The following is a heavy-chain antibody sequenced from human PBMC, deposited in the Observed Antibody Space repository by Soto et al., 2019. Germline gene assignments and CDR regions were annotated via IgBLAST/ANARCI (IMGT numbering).Heavy chain of an antibody. V-gene: IGHV4-59*08. D-gene: IGHD5-12*01. CDR2: IYYSGST. CDR1: GGSISSYY. Sequence: SETLSLTCTVSGGSISSYYWSWIRQPPGKGLEWIGYIYYSGSTNYNPSLKIRVIISIDTSKNQFSLKLSSVTAADTAVYYCARHWATISGYFDCWGQGXLVTVS. J-gene: IGHJ4*02. CDR3: ARHWATISGYFDC.